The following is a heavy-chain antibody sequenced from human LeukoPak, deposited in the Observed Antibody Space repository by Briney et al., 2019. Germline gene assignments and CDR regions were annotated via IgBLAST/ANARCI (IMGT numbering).Heavy chain of an antibody. D-gene: IGHD6-6*01. J-gene: IGHJ4*02. Sequence: GASVKVSCKASGGTFSSYAISWVRQAPGQGLEWMGGIIPIFGTANYAQKFQGRVTITADESTSTAYVELSSLRSEDTAVYYCAREYSSSSGGFDYWGQGTLVTVSS. CDR3: AREYSSSSGGFDY. CDR2: IIPIFGTA. CDR1: GGTFSSYA. V-gene: IGHV1-69*13.